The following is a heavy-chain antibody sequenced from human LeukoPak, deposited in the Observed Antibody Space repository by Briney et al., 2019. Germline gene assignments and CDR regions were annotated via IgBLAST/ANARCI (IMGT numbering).Heavy chain of an antibody. J-gene: IGHJ4*02. V-gene: IGHV4-30-2*01. CDR1: GGSISSGGYY. CDR2: IYHSGST. Sequence: PSETLSLTCTVSGGSISSGGYYWSWIRQPPGKGLEWIGYIYHSGSTYYNPSLKSRVTISVDRSKNQFSLKRSSATAADTAVYYCARYCSSTSCYVWFDYWGQGTLVTVSS. CDR3: ARYCSSTSCYVWFDY. D-gene: IGHD2-2*01.